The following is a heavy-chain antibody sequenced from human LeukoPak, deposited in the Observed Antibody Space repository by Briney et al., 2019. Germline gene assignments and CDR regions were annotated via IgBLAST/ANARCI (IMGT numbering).Heavy chain of an antibody. CDR2: IYHSGST. Sequence: SETLSLTCAVSGGSISSGGYSWGWIRQPPGKGLEWIGYIYHSGSTYYNPSLKSRVTISVDRSKNQFSLKLSSVTAADTAVYYCAISGGVPAAHAFDIWGQGTMVTVSS. J-gene: IGHJ3*02. CDR1: GGSISSGGYS. CDR3: AISGGVPAAHAFDI. D-gene: IGHD2-2*01. V-gene: IGHV4-30-2*01.